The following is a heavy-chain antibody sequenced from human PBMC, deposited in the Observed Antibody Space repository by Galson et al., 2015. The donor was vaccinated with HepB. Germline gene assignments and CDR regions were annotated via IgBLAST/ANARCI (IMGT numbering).Heavy chain of an antibody. CDR3: AKDERAFSYGASFDS. CDR2: VSYDGDKK. V-gene: IGHV3-30*18. J-gene: IGHJ4*02. D-gene: IGHD4/OR15-4a*01. CDR1: GFGFRHYG. Sequence: SLRLSCAASGFGFRHYGIHWVRQAPGKGLEWVAAVSYDGDKKSYADSVKGRFTISRDNSKDTLILQMNSLRIEDTAVYYCAKDERAFSYGASFDSWGQGTLVSVPS.